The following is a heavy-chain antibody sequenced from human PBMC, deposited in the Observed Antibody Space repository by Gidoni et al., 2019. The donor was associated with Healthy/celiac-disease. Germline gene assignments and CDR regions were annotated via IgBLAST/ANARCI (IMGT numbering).Heavy chain of an antibody. CDR1: GFTFSSYG. Sequence: QVQLVESGGGVVQPGRSLRLSCAASGFTFSSYGMHWVRQAPGKGLEWVAVIWYDGSNKYYADSVKGRFTISRDNSKNTLYLQMNSLRAEDTAVYYCARETYYYYDSSGYYLHENWFDPWGQGTLVTVSS. CDR2: IWYDGSNK. D-gene: IGHD3-22*01. V-gene: IGHV3-33*01. CDR3: ARETYYYYDSSGYYLHENWFDP. J-gene: IGHJ5*02.